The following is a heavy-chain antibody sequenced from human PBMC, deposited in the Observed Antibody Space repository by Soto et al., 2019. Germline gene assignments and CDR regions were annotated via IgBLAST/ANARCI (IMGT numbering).Heavy chain of an antibody. Sequence: PSETLSLTCAVYGGSFSGYYWSWVRQAPGKGLEWVANIKQDGSEKYYVDSVKGRFTISRDNAKNSLYLQMNSLRAEDTAVYYCASEDGYNFDYWGQGTLVTVSS. CDR2: IKQDGSEK. CDR3: ASEDGYNFDY. D-gene: IGHD5-12*01. CDR1: GGSFSGYY. V-gene: IGHV3-7*01. J-gene: IGHJ4*02.